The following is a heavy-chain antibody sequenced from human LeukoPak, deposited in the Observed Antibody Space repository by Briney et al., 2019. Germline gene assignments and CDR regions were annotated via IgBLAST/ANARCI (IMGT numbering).Heavy chain of an antibody. D-gene: IGHD3-22*01. Sequence: ASVKVFCKASGYSFTSCYVHFVRQASGQGLVWMGIINPSDGGTTYAQKFQGRVTMTRDTSTTTVYMELSSLRSEDTAVYYCARSCDSSGYLDYWGQGTLVTVSS. CDR3: ARSCDSSGYLDY. CDR2: INPSDGGT. CDR1: GYSFTSCY. J-gene: IGHJ4*02. V-gene: IGHV1-46*03.